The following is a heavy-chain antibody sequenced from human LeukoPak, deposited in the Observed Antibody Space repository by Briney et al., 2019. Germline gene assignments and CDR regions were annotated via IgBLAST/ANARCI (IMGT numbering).Heavy chain of an antibody. D-gene: IGHD2-15*01. CDR2: INHSGST. CDR1: GGSFSGYY. Sequence: PSETLSLTCAVYGGSFSGYYWSWIRQPPGKGLEWIGEINHSGSTYYNPSLKSRVTISVDTSKNQFSLKLSSVTAADTAVYYCARAYCSGGSCYDYWGQGTLVTVSS. V-gene: IGHV4-34*01. J-gene: IGHJ4*02. CDR3: ARAYCSGGSCYDY.